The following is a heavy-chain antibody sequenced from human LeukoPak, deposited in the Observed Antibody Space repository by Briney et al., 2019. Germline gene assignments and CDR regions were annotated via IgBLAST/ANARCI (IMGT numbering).Heavy chain of an antibody. CDR2: ISGSGGSK. J-gene: IGHJ4*02. V-gene: IGHV3-23*01. CDR3: ARGNNWNYSLDY. D-gene: IGHD1-7*01. CDR1: GFTFSSYA. Sequence: GGSLRLSCAASGFTFSSYAMSWVRQAPGKGLQWVSAISGSGGSKYYADSVKGRFTISRDNSKNTLYLQMNSLRAEDTAVYYCARGNNWNYSLDYWGQGTLVTVSS.